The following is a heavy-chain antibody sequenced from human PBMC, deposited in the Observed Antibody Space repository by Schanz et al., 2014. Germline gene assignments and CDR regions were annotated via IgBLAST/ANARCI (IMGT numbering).Heavy chain of an antibody. V-gene: IGHV3-74*02. CDR3: ARKVVATIGGYYDN. CDR1: GFTFSSHW. J-gene: IGHJ4*02. D-gene: IGHD5-12*01. Sequence: VQLVDSGGGLVKPGGSLRLSCAASGFTFSSHWMHWVRQDPGKGLVWVARINSVGSNTDYADSVRGRFTISRDNAENTLFLQMNSLRAEDTAVYYCARKVVATIGGYYDNWGQGTLVIGSS. CDR2: INSVGSNT.